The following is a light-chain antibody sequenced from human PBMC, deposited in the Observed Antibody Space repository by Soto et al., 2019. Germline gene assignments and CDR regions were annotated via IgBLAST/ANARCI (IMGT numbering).Light chain of an antibody. CDR3: QQYKSYWT. Sequence: EIVRTQSPATLSVSPGERVILSCRASQSVDISLAWYQPKPGQAPSLLIYGASTRATDMPGTFSGRGSGTEFTLTITSLRPDDFATDYCQQYKSYWTFGQGTKVDIK. V-gene: IGKV3-15*01. CDR2: GAS. J-gene: IGKJ1*01. CDR1: QSVDIS.